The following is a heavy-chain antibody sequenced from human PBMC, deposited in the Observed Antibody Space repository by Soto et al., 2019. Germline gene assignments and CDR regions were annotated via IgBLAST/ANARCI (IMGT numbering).Heavy chain of an antibody. CDR3: ADSSGSWRAFDI. Sequence: QMQLVQSGPEVKKPGTSVKVSCKASGFTFTSSAVQWVRQARGQRLEWIGWIVVGSGNTNYAQKFQERVTITRDMSTSTAYMELSSLRSEDTAVYYCADSSGSWRAFDIWCKGTMVTVSS. J-gene: IGHJ3*02. V-gene: IGHV1-58*01. CDR1: GFTFTSSA. CDR2: IVVGSGNT. D-gene: IGHD3-22*01.